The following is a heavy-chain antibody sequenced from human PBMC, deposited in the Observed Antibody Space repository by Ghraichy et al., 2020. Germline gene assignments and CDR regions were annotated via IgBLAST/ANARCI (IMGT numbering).Heavy chain of an antibody. D-gene: IGHD4-23*01. CDR1: GFTFSSYA. V-gene: IGHV3-23*01. CDR2: ISGSGGTT. J-gene: IGHJ4*02. Sequence: GGSLRLSCAASGFTFSSYAINWVRQAPGKGLEWVSGISGSGGTTYYADSVKGRFTISRDNSKNTLYLQMNSLRADDTAVFYCAKGGYSLYYFDHWGQGTLVTVSS. CDR3: AKGGYSLYYFDH.